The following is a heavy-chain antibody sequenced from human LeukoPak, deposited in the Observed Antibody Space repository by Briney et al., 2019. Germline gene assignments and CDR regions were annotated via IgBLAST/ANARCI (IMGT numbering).Heavy chain of an antibody. CDR2: ISGTVIA. CDR1: GITFSRHA. J-gene: IGHJ2*01. D-gene: IGHD1-26*01. V-gene: IGHV3-23*01. Sequence: GGSPTLSCAASGITFSRHAMAWVRQAPGKGLEWVSTISGTVIAYYADSVKGRFTISRDNSKNTLYLHMNSLRAADTAIYYCAKGDIAGGISWYFDLWGRGTLVTASS. CDR3: AKGDIAGGISWYFDL.